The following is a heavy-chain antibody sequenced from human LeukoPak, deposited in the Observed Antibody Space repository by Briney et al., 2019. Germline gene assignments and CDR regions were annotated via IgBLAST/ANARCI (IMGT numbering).Heavy chain of an antibody. J-gene: IGHJ6*02. Sequence: SETLSLTCTVSGGSISSYYWSWIRQPPGKGLEWIGYIYHSGSTYYNPSLKSRVTISVDRSKNQFSLKLSSVTAADTAVYYCARTSPHYYYYYGMDVWGQGTTVTVSS. CDR2: IYHSGST. V-gene: IGHV4-59*12. CDR1: GGSISSYY. CDR3: ARTSPHYYYYYGMDV.